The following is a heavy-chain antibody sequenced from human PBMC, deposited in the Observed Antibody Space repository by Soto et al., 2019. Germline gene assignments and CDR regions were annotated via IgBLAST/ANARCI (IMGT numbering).Heavy chain of an antibody. V-gene: IGHV4-39*07. D-gene: IGHD6-19*01. CDR3: AREVRLALINYCYYYGMDV. CDR1: GGSISSSSYY. CDR2: INHSGST. J-gene: IGHJ6*02. Sequence: SETLSLTCTVSGGSISSSSYYWGWIRRPPGKGLEWIGKINHSGSTNYNPSLKSRVTISVDTSKNQFSLKLSSVTAADTAVYYCAREVRLALINYCYYYGMDVWGQGTTVTVSS.